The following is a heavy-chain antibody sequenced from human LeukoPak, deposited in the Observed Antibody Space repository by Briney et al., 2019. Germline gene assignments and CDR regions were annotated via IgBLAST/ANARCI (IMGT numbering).Heavy chain of an antibody. CDR1: GDSVSSNIAA. J-gene: IGHJ1*01. V-gene: IGHV6-1*01. CDR2: TYYRSKWYN. CDR3: ARAHLAVAGTGYFQH. Sequence: SQTLSLTCAISGDSVSSNIAAWNWIRQSPSRGLEWLGRTYYRSKWYNDYAVSVKSRITINSDTSKNQFSLQLNSVTPEDTAVYYCARAHLAVAGTGYFQHWGQGTLVTVSS. D-gene: IGHD6-19*01.